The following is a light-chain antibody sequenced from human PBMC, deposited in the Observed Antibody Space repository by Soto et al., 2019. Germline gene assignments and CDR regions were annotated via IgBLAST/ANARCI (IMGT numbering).Light chain of an antibody. CDR1: SSDVGGYNY. CDR2: DVT. V-gene: IGLV2-8*01. Sequence: QSALTQPASVSGSPGQSITISCTGTSSDVGGYNYVSWYQQHPGKAPKLMIYDVTKRPSGVPDRFSGSKSGNTASLTVSGLLAEDEADYYCSSYAGTHIVFGTGTKLTVL. CDR3: SSYAGTHIV. J-gene: IGLJ1*01.